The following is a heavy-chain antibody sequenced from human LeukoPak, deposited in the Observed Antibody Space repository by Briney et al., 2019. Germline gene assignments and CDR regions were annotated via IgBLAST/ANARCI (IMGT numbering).Heavy chain of an antibody. CDR3: ARVVFYDSWSGFYFDY. Sequence: GESLKISCKGSGYSFTSWWIGWVRQMPGKGLEWMGIIYPGDSDARYSPSFQGQVTISADKSISTAYLQWSSLKASDTAIYYCARVVFYDSWSGFYFDYWGQGTLVTVSS. CDR2: IYPGDSDA. V-gene: IGHV5-51*01. D-gene: IGHD3-3*01. J-gene: IGHJ4*02. CDR1: GYSFTSWW.